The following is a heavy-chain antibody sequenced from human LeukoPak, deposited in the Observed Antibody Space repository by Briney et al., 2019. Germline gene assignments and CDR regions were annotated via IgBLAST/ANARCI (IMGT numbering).Heavy chain of an antibody. V-gene: IGHV3-48*03. D-gene: IGHD2/OR15-2a*01. Sequence: GRSLRLSCAASTFTFSNYEMNWVRQAPGKGLDWISYISRSGSTIYYADSVKGRFTISRDNAKNSLYLQMNSLRAEDTAVYYCARRGSTDYWGQGTLVTVSS. CDR2: ISRSGSTI. CDR3: ARRGSTDY. J-gene: IGHJ4*02. CDR1: TFTFSNYE.